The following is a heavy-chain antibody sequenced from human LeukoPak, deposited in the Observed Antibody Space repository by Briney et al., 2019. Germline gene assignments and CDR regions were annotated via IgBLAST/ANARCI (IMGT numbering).Heavy chain of an antibody. V-gene: IGHV1-2*02. CDR3: ARSMIVVGRLDP. Sequence: AASVKVSCKASGYTFTGYYTHWLRQAPGQGLEWMGWINPNSGGTNYAQKFQGRVTMTRDTSISTAYMELSRLRSDDTAVYYCARSMIVVGRLDPWGQGTLVTVSS. D-gene: IGHD3-22*01. CDR1: GYTFTGYY. CDR2: INPNSGGT. J-gene: IGHJ5*02.